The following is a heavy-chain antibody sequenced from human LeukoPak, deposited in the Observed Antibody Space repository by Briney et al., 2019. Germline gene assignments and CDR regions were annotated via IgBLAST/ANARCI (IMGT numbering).Heavy chain of an antibody. CDR1: GFTFSKFW. CDR2: IKHDGSEK. V-gene: IGHV3-7*02. D-gene: IGHD4-17*01. CDR3: ARHDYGD. Sequence: GGSLRLSCAASGFTFSKFWMSWVRQAPGKGLEWVATIKHDGSEKYYVDSVKGRFTISRDSAKNSLFLQMNSLRAEDTAVYYSARHDYGDLGQGTLVTVSS. J-gene: IGHJ4*02.